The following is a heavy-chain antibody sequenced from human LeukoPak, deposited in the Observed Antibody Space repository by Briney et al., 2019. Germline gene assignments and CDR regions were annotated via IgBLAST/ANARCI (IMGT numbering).Heavy chain of an antibody. CDR3: ARVITIFPDSSGYYDY. V-gene: IGHV1-46*01. CDR1: GYTFTSYY. J-gene: IGHJ4*02. Sequence: ASVKVSCKASGYTFTSYYMHWVRQAPGQGLEWMGIINPSGGSTSYAQKFQGRVTMTRDMSTSTVYMELSSLRSEDTAVYYCARVITIFPDSSGYYDYWDQGTLVTVSS. CDR2: INPSGGST. D-gene: IGHD3-22*01.